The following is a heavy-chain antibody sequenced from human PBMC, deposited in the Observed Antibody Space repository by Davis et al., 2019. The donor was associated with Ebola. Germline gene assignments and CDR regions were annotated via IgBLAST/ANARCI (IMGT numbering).Heavy chain of an antibody. Sequence: GESLKISCAASGFTFSSYGMHWVRQAPGKGLEWVAVIWYDGSNKYYADSVKGRFTISRDNSKNTLYLQMNSLRAEDTAVYYCAREKEDVLWFGETEGMDVWGQGTTVTVSS. CDR2: IWYDGSNK. J-gene: IGHJ6*02. D-gene: IGHD3-10*01. CDR1: GFTFSSYG. V-gene: IGHV3-33*01. CDR3: AREKEDVLWFGETEGMDV.